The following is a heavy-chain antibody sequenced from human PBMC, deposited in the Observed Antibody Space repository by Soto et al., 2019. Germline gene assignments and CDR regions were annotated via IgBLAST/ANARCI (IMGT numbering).Heavy chain of an antibody. Sequence: SETLSLTCIVSSDSISSSGYYWGWIRQPPGKGLEYIGSIYYSGSSYYNPPLKSRVTMSVDTSKNQVSLKLSSVTAADTAVYYCVRHGQPLLLKNWFDPWGQGTLVTVSS. CDR2: IYYSGSS. J-gene: IGHJ5*02. V-gene: IGHV4-39*01. CDR3: VRHGQPLLLKNWFDP. D-gene: IGHD2-21*02. CDR1: SDSISSSGYY.